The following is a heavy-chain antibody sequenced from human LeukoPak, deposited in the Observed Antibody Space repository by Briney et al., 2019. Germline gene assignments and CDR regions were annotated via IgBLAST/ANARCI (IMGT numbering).Heavy chain of an antibody. CDR2: IYYSGST. V-gene: IGHV4-39*01. CDR1: GGSISSSSYY. D-gene: IGHD7-27*01. Sequence: SETLSLTCTVSGGSISSSSYYWGWIRQPPGKGLEWIGSIYYSGSTYYNPSLKSRVTISVDTSKNQFSLKLSSVTAADTAVYYCARGGNWEYFDYWGQGTLVTVSS. CDR3: ARGGNWEYFDY. J-gene: IGHJ4*02.